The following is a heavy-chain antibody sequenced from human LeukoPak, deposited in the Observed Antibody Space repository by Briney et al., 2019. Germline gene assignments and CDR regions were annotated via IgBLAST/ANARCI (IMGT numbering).Heavy chain of an antibody. CDR1: GFTFSGYA. CDR2: ISGSGGST. J-gene: IGHJ4*02. D-gene: IGHD1-26*01. Sequence: GGSLRLSCAASGFTFSGYAMSWVRQAPGKGLEWVSAISGSGGSTYYADSVKGRFTISRDNSKNTLYLQMNSLRAEDTAVYYCAKGGLGSSASFDYWGQGTLVTVSS. CDR3: AKGGLGSSASFDY. V-gene: IGHV3-23*01.